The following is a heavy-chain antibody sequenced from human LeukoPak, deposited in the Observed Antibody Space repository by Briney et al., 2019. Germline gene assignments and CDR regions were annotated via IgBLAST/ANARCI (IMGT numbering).Heavy chain of an antibody. Sequence: SVKVSCKASGGTFSSYAISWVRQAPGQGLEWMGGIIPIFGTANYAQKFQGRVTITADESTSTAYMELRSLRSDDTAVYYCARDLENYDSSGFDYWGQGTLVTVSS. D-gene: IGHD3-22*01. J-gene: IGHJ4*02. CDR2: IIPIFGTA. CDR1: GGTFSSYA. CDR3: ARDLENYDSSGFDY. V-gene: IGHV1-69*13.